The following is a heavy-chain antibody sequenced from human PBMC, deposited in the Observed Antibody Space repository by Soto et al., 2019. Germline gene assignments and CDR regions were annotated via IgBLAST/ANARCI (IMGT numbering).Heavy chain of an antibody. D-gene: IGHD2-2*01. CDR3: ARDKPDIVVVPAAIDPYYYYMDV. J-gene: IGHJ6*03. CDR2: IWYDGSNK. CDR1: EFTFRSYG. Sequence: GGSLRLSCAASEFTFRSYGMHWVRQAPGKGLEWVAVIWYDGSNKYYADSVKGRFTISRDNSKNTLYLQMNSLRAEDTAVYYCARDKPDIVVVPAAIDPYYYYMDVWGKGTTVTVSS. V-gene: IGHV3-33*01.